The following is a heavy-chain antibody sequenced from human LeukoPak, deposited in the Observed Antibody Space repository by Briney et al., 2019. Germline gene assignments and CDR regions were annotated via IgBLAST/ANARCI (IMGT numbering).Heavy chain of an antibody. Sequence: SQTLSLTCAISGDSVSNNSAAWNWIRQSPSRGLEWLGRTYYRSKWYNDYAVSVTSRITISPDTSKNQFFLQLKSVTPDDTAVYYCARGRSWGESGFDYWGQGTLVTVSS. V-gene: IGHV6-1*01. CDR3: ARGRSWGESGFDY. CDR1: GDSVSNNSAA. CDR2: TYYRSKWYN. J-gene: IGHJ4*02. D-gene: IGHD6-13*01.